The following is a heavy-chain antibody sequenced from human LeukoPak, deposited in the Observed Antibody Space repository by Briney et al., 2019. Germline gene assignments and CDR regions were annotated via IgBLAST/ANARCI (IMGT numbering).Heavy chain of an antibody. CDR1: GYTFTSYG. CDR3: ARGLSNGDYNY. CDR2: INPNSGGT. J-gene: IGHJ4*02. V-gene: IGHV1-2*06. D-gene: IGHD4-17*01. Sequence: ASVKVSCKASGYTFTSYGISWVRQAPGQGLEWMGRINPNSGGTNYAQKFQGRVTMTRDTSISTAYMELSRLRSDDTAVYYCARGLSNGDYNYWGQGTLVTVSS.